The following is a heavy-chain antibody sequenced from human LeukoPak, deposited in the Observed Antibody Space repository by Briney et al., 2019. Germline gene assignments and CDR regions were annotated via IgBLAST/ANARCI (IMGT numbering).Heavy chain of an antibody. Sequence: ASVKVSCKASGFTFIDFYIHWVRQAPAQGLEWMGWINPKSGGTNYAQKFKGRVTMTRDTSISTAYMELSRLRSDDTVVYYCAIVDTTVLYDYWGQGTLLTVSS. CDR2: INPKSGGT. D-gene: IGHD4-11*01. V-gene: IGHV1-2*02. J-gene: IGHJ4*02. CDR3: AIVDTTVLYDY. CDR1: GFTFIDFY.